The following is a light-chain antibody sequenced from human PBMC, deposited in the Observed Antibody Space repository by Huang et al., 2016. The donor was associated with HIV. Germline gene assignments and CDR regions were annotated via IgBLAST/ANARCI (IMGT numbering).Light chain of an antibody. V-gene: IGKV1-13*02. CDR2: GAS. CDR3: QQLHAYPIT. Sequence: HLTQSPPSLSASVGDSVFISCRASQDIGTSLAWYQQRTGRAPTLLISGASTLQTGVPSRFSGESAGTFFTLFITDLQPEDFATYYCQQLHAYPITFGQGTRLDIK. J-gene: IGKJ5*01. CDR1: QDIGTS.